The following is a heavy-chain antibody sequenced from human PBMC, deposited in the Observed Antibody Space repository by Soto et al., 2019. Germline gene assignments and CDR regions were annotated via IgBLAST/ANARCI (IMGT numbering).Heavy chain of an antibody. Sequence: GASVKVSCKASGGTFSSYAISWVRQAPGQGLEWMGGIIPIFGTANYAQKFQGRVTITAHKSTSTAYMELSSLRSEDTAVYYCAQRHPGSCSSTSCYSFPDDYYGMDVWGQGTTVTSP. D-gene: IGHD2-2*01. CDR3: AQRHPGSCSSTSCYSFPDDYYGMDV. CDR1: GGTFSSYA. J-gene: IGHJ6*02. CDR2: IIPIFGTA. V-gene: IGHV1-69*06.